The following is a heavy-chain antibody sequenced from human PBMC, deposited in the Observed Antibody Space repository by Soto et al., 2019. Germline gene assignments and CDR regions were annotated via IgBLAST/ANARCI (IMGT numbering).Heavy chain of an antibody. CDR2: ISAYNGNT. J-gene: IGHJ3*02. V-gene: IGHV1-18*01. CDR1: GYTFTTYG. D-gene: IGHD3-22*01. Sequence: QVQLVQSGGEVKKPGASVKVSCKASGYTFTTYGISWVRQAPGHGLEWMGWISAYNGNTSYAQKLQGRVTMTTDTSTSTAYMELRSLRSDDTAVYYCARVFFRLFAFDIWGQGTMVTVSS. CDR3: ARVFFRLFAFDI.